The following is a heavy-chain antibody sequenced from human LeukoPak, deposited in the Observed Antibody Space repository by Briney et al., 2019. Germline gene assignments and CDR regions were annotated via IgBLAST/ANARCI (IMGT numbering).Heavy chain of an antibody. V-gene: IGHV1-18*01. CDR3: ARVAGVSCNYFDS. CDR2: ITPYNDDT. CDR1: GYTFITYG. D-gene: IGHD1-26*01. Sequence: GASVNVSCKASGYTFITYGITWVRRAPGQGLEWMGWITPYNDDTNYAQNLQDRVTMTTDTSTSTAYMGLRSLRSDDTAVYFCARVAGVSCNYFDSWGQGALVTVSS. J-gene: IGHJ4*02.